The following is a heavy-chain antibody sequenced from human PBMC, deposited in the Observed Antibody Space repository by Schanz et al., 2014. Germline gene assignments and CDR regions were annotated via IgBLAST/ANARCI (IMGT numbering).Heavy chain of an antibody. J-gene: IGHJ3*02. CDR1: GGSVSSGGDY. Sequence: VQLQESGPGLVKPSQTLSLTCTVSGGSVSSGGDYWSWIRQHPGKGLELIGYVLYSGSTHYNPSLKSRVSISVDTSKNQFSLNLSSATAADTAVYYCARDRGHGDLPGDIWGQGTMVTVSS. D-gene: IGHD4-17*01. CDR3: ARDRGHGDLPGDI. CDR2: VLYSGST. V-gene: IGHV4-31*03.